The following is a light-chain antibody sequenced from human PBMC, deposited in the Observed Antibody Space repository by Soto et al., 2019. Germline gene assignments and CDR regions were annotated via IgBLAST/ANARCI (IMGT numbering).Light chain of an antibody. CDR2: GAS. V-gene: IGKV3-20*01. Sequence: IVMTQSPATRSVSPGERSTLSCRSSQIFSSNLAWYQQQPGQAPRLLIYGASTRATGTPERLRRSASGTDFTLTMRRLEPEAFAVYYRKQYGSGIPFGQRPRRQTK. CDR3: KQYGSGIP. J-gene: IGKJ5*01. CDR1: QIFSSN.